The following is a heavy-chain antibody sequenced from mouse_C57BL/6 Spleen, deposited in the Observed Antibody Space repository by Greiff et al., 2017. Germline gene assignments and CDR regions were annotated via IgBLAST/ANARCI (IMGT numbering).Heavy chain of an antibody. CDR2: ISSGSSTI. D-gene: IGHD2-4*01. CDR3: ARHDYGYFDV. CDR1: GFTFSDYG. V-gene: IGHV5-17*01. Sequence: EVQGVESGGGLVKPGGSLKLSCAASGFTFSDYGMHWVRQAPEKGLEWVAYISSGSSTIYYADTVKGRFTISRDNAKNPLFLQMTSLRSEDTAMYYCARHDYGYFDVWGTGTTVTVSS. J-gene: IGHJ1*03.